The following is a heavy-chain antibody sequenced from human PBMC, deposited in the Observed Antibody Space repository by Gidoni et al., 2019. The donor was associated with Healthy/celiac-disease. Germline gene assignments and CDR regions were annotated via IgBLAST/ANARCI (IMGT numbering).Heavy chain of an antibody. J-gene: IGHJ2*01. CDR3: ARAGDCSGGSCYSYSYWYFDL. CDR1: GGPFSSYA. D-gene: IGHD2-15*01. CDR2: IIPIFGTA. V-gene: IGHV1-69*01. Sequence: QVQLAQSGAEVKKPGPSEMVSCLASGGPFSSYAVSWVRQVPGQGLVWLGGIIPIFGTANYAQKFQGRVTITADESTSTDYMELSSLRSEDTAVYYCARAGDCSGGSCYSYSYWYFDLWGRGTLVTVSS.